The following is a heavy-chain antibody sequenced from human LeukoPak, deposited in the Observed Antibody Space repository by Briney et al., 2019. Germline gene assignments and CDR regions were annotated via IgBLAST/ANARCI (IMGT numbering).Heavy chain of an antibody. Sequence: QAGGSLRLSCAASGFTFSSYWMHRVRQAPGKGLVWVSRINSDGSSTSYADSVKGRFTISRDNAKNTLYLQMNSLRAEDTAVYYCAREGWEDRYYYDSSGYYLPHLDYWGQGTLATVSS. J-gene: IGHJ4*02. CDR1: GFTFSSYW. CDR2: INSDGSST. D-gene: IGHD3-22*01. V-gene: IGHV3-74*01. CDR3: AREGWEDRYYYDSSGYYLPHLDY.